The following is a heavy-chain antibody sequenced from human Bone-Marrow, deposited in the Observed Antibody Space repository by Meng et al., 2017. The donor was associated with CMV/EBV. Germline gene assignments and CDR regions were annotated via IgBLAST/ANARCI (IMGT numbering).Heavy chain of an antibody. CDR3: AVADIVVVPAAIRLYYFDY. CDR2: INPNSGGT. D-gene: IGHD2-2*02. CDR1: GYTFTGYY. V-gene: IGHV1-2*02. Sequence: ASVKVSCKASGYTFTGYYMHWVRQAPGQGLEWMGWINPNSGGTNYAQKFQGRVTMTRDTSISTAYMELGRLRSDDTAVYYCAVADIVVVPAAIRLYYFDYWGQGTLVTVSS. J-gene: IGHJ4*02.